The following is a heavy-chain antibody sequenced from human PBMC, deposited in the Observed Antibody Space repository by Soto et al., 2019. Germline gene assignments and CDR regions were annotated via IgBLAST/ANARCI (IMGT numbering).Heavy chain of an antibody. CDR1: GYTFTSYY. D-gene: IGHD2-15*01. J-gene: IGHJ6*02. CDR3: ARPFCSGGSCYYYYGMDV. Sequence: ASVKVSCKASGYTFTSYYMHWGRQAPGQGLEWMGIINPSGGSTSYAQKFQGRVTMTRDTSTSTVYMELSSLRSEDTAVYYCARPFCSGGSCYYYYGMDVWGQGTTVT. V-gene: IGHV1-46*01. CDR2: INPSGGST.